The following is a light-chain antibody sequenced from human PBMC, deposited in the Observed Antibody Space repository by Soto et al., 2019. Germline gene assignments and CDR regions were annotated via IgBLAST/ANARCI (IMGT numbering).Light chain of an antibody. CDR2: KES. V-gene: IGKV1-5*03. Sequence: DIHMTQSPSTLSGSVGDRVTITCRASQTISSWLAWYQLKPGKAPKLLIFKESSLESGVSSRFSGSGSGTEFTLTISSLQPGDFATYYCQQYNTYPWTFGQGTKVDIK. CDR1: QTISSW. CDR3: QQYNTYPWT. J-gene: IGKJ1*01.